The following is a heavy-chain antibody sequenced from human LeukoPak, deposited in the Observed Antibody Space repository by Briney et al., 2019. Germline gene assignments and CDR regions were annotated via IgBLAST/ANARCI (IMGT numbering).Heavy chain of an antibody. CDR2: IYYSGST. Sequence: PSETLSLTCTVSGGSISSYYWSWIRQPPGKGLEWIGYIYYSGSTNCNPSLKSRVTISVDTSKNQFSLKLSSVTAADTAVYYCAREGRPNYYGSGSYSYFDYWGQGTLVTVSS. D-gene: IGHD3-10*01. CDR1: GGSISSYY. V-gene: IGHV4-59*01. CDR3: AREGRPNYYGSGSYSYFDY. J-gene: IGHJ4*02.